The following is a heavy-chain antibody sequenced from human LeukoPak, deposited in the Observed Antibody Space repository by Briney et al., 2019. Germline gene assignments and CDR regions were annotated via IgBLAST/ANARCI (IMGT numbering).Heavy chain of an antibody. J-gene: IGHJ4*02. V-gene: IGHV1-2*02. Sequence: ASVKVSCKASGYTFTDYYMHWVRQAPGQGLEWMGWINPNSGGTNYAQNFQGRVTMTRDTSISTAYMELSRLRSDDTAVYYCASRLELLYWGQGTLVTVSS. CDR1: GYTFTDYY. CDR2: INPNSGGT. CDR3: ASRLELLY. D-gene: IGHD1-7*01.